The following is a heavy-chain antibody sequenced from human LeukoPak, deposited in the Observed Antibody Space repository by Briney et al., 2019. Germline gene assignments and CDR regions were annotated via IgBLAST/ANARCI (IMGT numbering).Heavy chain of an antibody. CDR3: ARIILFAFDI. D-gene: IGHD2-21*01. CDR2: IYNDGST. J-gene: IGHJ3*02. CDR1: GLTVSSSY. Sequence: GGSLRLSRAASGLTVSSSYMSWVRQAPGKGLEWVSIIYNDGSTYYADSMKGRFTISRDNSKNTLYLQVNSLRAEDTAMYYCARIILFAFDIWGQGTMVTVSS. V-gene: IGHV3-53*01.